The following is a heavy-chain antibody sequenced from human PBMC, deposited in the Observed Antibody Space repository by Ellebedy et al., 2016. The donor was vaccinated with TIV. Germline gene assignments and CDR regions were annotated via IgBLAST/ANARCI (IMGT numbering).Heavy chain of an antibody. CDR3: ARGRFGVAAGWYFDL. CDR1: GFTFSSYD. J-gene: IGHJ2*01. Sequence: GESLKISXAASGFTFSSYDMHWVRQATGKGLEWVSAIGTAGDTYYPGSVKGRFTISRENAKNSLYLQMNSLRAGDTAVYYCARGRFGVAAGWYFDLWGRGTLVTVSS. CDR2: IGTAGDT. D-gene: IGHD6-13*01. V-gene: IGHV3-13*04.